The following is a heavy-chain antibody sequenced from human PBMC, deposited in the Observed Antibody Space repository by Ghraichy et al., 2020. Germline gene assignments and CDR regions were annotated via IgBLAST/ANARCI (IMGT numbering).Heavy chain of an antibody. D-gene: IGHD2-15*01. J-gene: IGHJ4*02. CDR1: GFTFSIYA. Sequence: GGSLRLSCSASGFTFSIYAMHWVRQAPGKGLEYVSSISGNGYNTYYADSVRGRFTISRDNSRNTLSLQMSNLGVEDTALYYSVQDAEGGSRSRGNFASWGQAPLVTLPS. CDR2: ISGNGYNT. V-gene: IGHV3-64D*06. CDR3: VQDAEGGSRSRGNFAS.